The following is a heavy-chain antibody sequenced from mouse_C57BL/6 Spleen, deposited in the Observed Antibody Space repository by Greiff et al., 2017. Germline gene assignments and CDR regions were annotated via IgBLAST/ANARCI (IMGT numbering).Heavy chain of an antibody. CDR1: GYTFTSYW. J-gene: IGHJ4*01. CDR3: ARRDSSGDYAMDY. CDR2: IYPSDSET. V-gene: IGHV1-61*01. D-gene: IGHD3-2*02. Sequence: QVQLQQPGAELVRPGSSVKLSCKASGYTFTSYWMDWVKQRPGQGLEWIGNIYPSDSETHYNQKFKDKATLTVDKSSSTAYMQLSSLTSEDSAVYYCARRDSSGDYAMDYWGQGTSVTVSS.